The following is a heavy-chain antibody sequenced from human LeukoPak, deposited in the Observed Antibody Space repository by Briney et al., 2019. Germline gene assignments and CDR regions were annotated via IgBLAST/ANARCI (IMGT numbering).Heavy chain of an antibody. CDR3: ARGRTTDY. CDR2: IHRDGSEK. V-gene: IGHV3-7*01. D-gene: IGHD1-7*01. CDR1: GFTFLDYW. J-gene: IGHJ4*02. Sequence: PRGSLRLSCSPSGFTFLDYWTSWIRHAPGEGVEWVANIHRDGSEKYYVESVKRRFPISRDNASNSLYLQMNSLRVEDTAVYYCARGRTTDYWGQGTLVTVSS.